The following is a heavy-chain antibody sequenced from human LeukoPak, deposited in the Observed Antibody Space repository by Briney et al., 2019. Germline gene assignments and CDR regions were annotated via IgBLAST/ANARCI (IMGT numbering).Heavy chain of an antibody. CDR1: GGTFSSYA. Sequence: GASVKVSCKASGGTFSSYAISWVRQAPGQGLEWMGGIIPIFGTANYAQKFQGRVTITADESTSTAYMELSSLRSEDTAVYYCARGGGGDMNGYDPFDYWGQGTPVTVSS. J-gene: IGHJ4*02. CDR2: IIPIFGTA. V-gene: IGHV1-69*13. D-gene: IGHD5-12*01. CDR3: ARGGGGDMNGYDPFDY.